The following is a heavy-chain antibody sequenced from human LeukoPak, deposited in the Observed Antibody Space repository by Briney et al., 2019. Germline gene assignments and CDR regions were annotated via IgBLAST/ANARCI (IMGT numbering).Heavy chain of an antibody. Sequence: GASVKVSCKASGYTFTSYGISWVRQAPGQGLEWMGWIRVYNGNTNYAQKLQGRVTMTTDTSTSTAYMELRSLRSDDTAVYYCARVADRYYGSGSPFAPWGQGTLVTVSS. CDR1: GYTFTSYG. D-gene: IGHD3-10*01. J-gene: IGHJ5*02. V-gene: IGHV1-18*01. CDR2: IRVYNGNT. CDR3: ARVADRYYGSGSPFAP.